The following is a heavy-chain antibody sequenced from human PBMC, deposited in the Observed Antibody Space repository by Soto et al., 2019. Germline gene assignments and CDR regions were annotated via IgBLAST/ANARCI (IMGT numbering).Heavy chain of an antibody. CDR1: GFTFSSYA. D-gene: IGHD2-15*01. CDR3: AKRMGYCSGGSCQTQGYWYFDL. Sequence: LRLSCAASGFTFSSYAMSWVRQAPGKGLEWVSAISGSGGSTYYADSVKGRFTISRDNSKNTLYLQMNSLRAEDTAVYYCAKRMGYCSGGSCQTQGYWYFDLWGRGTLVTVSS. CDR2: ISGSGGST. J-gene: IGHJ2*01. V-gene: IGHV3-23*01.